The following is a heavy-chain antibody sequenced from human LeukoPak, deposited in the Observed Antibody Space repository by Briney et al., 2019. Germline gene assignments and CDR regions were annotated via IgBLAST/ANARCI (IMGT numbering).Heavy chain of an antibody. Sequence: GASVKVSCKASGGTFSSYAISWVRQAPGQGLEWMGGIIPIFCTANYAQKFQGRVTITADESTSTAYMELSSLRSEDTAVYYCATLSGNPTMRPIVYWGQGTLVTVSS. V-gene: IGHV1-69*13. D-gene: IGHD4-23*01. CDR1: GGTFSSYA. J-gene: IGHJ4*02. CDR2: IIPIFCTA. CDR3: ATLSGNPTMRPIVY.